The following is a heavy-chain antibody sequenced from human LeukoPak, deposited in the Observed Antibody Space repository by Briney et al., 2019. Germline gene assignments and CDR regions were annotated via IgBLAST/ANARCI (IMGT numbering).Heavy chain of an antibody. J-gene: IGHJ4*02. D-gene: IGHD2-2*01. V-gene: IGHV1-2*02. CDR2: INPSSGHT. Sequence: ASVKVSCKAPEYTFTFIDYYMHWVRQAPGQGLEWMGGINPSSGHTVSGQKFRGRVTMTRDTSISTAYMELSRLRSDDTAVYYCAIESFIVVVVNYWGQGTLVTVSS. CDR1: EYTFTFIDYY. CDR3: AIESFIVVVVNY.